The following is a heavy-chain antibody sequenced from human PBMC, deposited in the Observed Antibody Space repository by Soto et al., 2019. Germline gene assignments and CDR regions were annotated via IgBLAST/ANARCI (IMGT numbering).Heavy chain of an antibody. V-gene: IGHV3-30*18. Sequence: QVQLVESGGGVVQPGTSLTLSCAASGFIFSRDGMHWVRQAPGKGLEWVAVISYHGRDIYYADSVKGRVTISRDNSKNTVYLQMNRLRPEDTALYCCGKPKGADIPFDSWGQGTLVTVSS. J-gene: IGHJ4*02. CDR3: GKPKGADIPFDS. CDR1: GFIFSRDG. D-gene: IGHD3-9*01. CDR2: ISYHGRDI.